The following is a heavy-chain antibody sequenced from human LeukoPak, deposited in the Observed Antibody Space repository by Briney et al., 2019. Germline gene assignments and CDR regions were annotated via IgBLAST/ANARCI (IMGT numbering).Heavy chain of an antibody. CDR1: GFTFSSYA. CDR2: ISYDGSNK. CDR3: ARANDSSGYYYDWFDP. J-gene: IGHJ5*02. Sequence: GGSLRLPCAASGFTFSSYAMHWVRQAPGKGLEWVAVISYDGSNKYYADSVKGRFTISRDNSKNTLYLQMNSLRAEDTAVYYCARANDSSGYYYDWFDPWGQGTLVTVSS. V-gene: IGHV3-30*04. D-gene: IGHD3-22*01.